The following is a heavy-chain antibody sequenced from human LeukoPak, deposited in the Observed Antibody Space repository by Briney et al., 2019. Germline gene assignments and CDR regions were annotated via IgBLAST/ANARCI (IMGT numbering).Heavy chain of an antibody. J-gene: IGHJ3*02. CDR2: INHSGST. D-gene: IGHD2-2*01. V-gene: IGHV4-39*07. CDR3: ARGPLVVPAAIPNDAFDI. Sequence: SETLSLTCTVSGGSISSSSYYWGWIRQPPGKGLEWIGEINHSGSTNYNPSLKSRVTISVDTSKNQFSLKLSSVTAADTAVYYCARGPLVVPAAIPNDAFDIWGQGTMVTVSS. CDR1: GGSISSSSYY.